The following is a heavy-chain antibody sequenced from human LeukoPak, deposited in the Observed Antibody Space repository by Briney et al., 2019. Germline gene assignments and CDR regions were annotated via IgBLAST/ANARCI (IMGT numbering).Heavy chain of an antibody. J-gene: IGHJ4*02. D-gene: IGHD1-26*01. V-gene: IGHV3-48*01. CDR1: GFTFGAYC. CDR3: AKDSGSYPLGY. CDR2: IRSSSSTI. Sequence: GGSLRLSCSASGFTFGAYCVSWFRQAPGKGLEWVSYIRSSSSTIYYADSVKGRFTISRDNFKNTLYLQMNSLRAEDTAVYYCAKDSGSYPLGYWGQGTLVTVSS.